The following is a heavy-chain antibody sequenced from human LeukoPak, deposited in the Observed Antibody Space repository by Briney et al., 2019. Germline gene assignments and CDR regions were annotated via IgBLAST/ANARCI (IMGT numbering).Heavy chain of an antibody. CDR3: ARVDSSGYHSGY. J-gene: IGHJ4*02. V-gene: IGHV4-39*07. D-gene: IGHD3-22*01. Sequence: PSETLSLTCTVSGGSISSSSSYWGWIRQPPGKGLEWIGSIYYSGSTYYNPSIKSRVTISVDTSKNQFSLKLSSVTAADTAVYYCARVDSSGYHSGYWGQGTLVTVSS. CDR1: GGSISSSSSY. CDR2: IYYSGST.